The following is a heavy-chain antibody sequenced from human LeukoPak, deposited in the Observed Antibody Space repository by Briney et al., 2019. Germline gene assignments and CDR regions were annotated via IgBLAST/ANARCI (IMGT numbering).Heavy chain of an antibody. CDR1: GFTFSSYG. J-gene: IGHJ4*02. V-gene: IGHV3-30*02. CDR2: IRYDGSNK. D-gene: IGHD3-9*01. Sequence: GGSLRLSCAASGFTFSSYGMHWVRQAPAKGLEWVAFIRYDGSNKYYADSVKGRFTISRDNSKNTLYLQMNSLRAEDTAVYYCANPRGYDILTGYRSPFYWGQGTLVTVSS. CDR3: ANPRGYDILTGYRSPFY.